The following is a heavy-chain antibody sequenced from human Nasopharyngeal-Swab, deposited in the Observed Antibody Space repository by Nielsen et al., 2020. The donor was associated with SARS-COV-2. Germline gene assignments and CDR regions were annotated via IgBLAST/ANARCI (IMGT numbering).Heavy chain of an antibody. V-gene: IGHV3-30*04. CDR2: ISYDGSNK. CDR1: GFTFSSYA. D-gene: IGHD6-13*01. Sequence: GESLKTSCAASGFTFSSYAMHWVRQAPGKGLEWVAVISYDGSNKYYADSVKGRFTISRDNSKNTLYLQMNSLRAEDTAVYYCARGVYRGWFDPWGQGTLVTVSS. CDR3: ARGVYRGWFDP. J-gene: IGHJ5*02.